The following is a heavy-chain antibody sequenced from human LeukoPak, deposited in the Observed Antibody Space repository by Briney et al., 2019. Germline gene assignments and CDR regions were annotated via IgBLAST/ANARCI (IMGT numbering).Heavy chain of an antibody. D-gene: IGHD2-15*01. V-gene: IGHV3-30*02. J-gene: IGHJ1*01. CDR2: IRYDGSNK. CDR1: GFTFSSYG. CDR3: AKDKAGWELRRRSEYFQH. Sequence: PGGSLRLSCAASGFTFSSYGMHWVRQAPGKGLEWVAFIRYDGSNKYYADSVKGRFTISRDNSKNTLYLQMNSLRAEDSAVYYCAKDKAGWELRRRSEYFQHWGQGTLVTVSS.